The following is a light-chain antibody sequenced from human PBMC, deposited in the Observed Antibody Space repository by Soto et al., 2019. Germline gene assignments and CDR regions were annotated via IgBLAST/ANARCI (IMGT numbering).Light chain of an antibody. CDR3: SSYTTSSTYV. J-gene: IGLJ1*01. Sequence: QSVLTQPPSVSGSPGQSVTISCTGTISDVGFYARVSWYQQPPGTAPKLLIYDVTSRPSGVPDRFSGSQSGKTASLTISGLRAEDEADYYCSSYTTSSTYVLGQGTKVTVL. CDR2: DVT. CDR1: ISDVGFYAR. V-gene: IGLV2-18*02.